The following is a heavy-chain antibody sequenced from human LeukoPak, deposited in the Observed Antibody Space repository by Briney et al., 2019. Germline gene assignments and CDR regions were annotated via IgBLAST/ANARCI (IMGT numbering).Heavy chain of an antibody. V-gene: IGHV4-34*01. CDR2: INHSGST. D-gene: IGHD2-2*01. CDR1: GGSFSGYY. Sequence: SETLSLTCAVYGGSFSGYYWSWIRQPPGKGLEWIGEINHSGSTNYNPSLKSRVTISVDTSKNQFSLKLSSVTAADTAVYYCARKGLGDIVVVPAAKPGPYYFDYWGQGTLVTASS. J-gene: IGHJ4*02. CDR3: ARKGLGDIVVVPAAKPGPYYFDY.